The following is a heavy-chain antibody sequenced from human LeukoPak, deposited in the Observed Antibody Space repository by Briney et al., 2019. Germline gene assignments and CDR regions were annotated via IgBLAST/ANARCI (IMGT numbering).Heavy chain of an antibody. J-gene: IGHJ4*02. CDR2: ISGSGSST. D-gene: IGHD6-13*01. CDR3: VRPPPGYSSSWFYFHS. V-gene: IGHV3-23*01. Sequence: GGSLRLSCAASGFTFSSHAMSWVRQAPGKALEWVSGISGSGSSTFYADSVKGRFTISRDSSKNTLYLQMNSLRVEDTAMYYCVRPPPGYSSSWFYFHSWGQGTLVTVSS. CDR1: GFTFSSHA.